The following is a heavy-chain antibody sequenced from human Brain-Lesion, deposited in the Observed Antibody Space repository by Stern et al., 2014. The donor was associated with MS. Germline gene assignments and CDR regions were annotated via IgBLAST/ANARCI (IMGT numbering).Heavy chain of an antibody. Sequence: VQLLQSGAEVKKPGASVKVSCKTSGYIFTGYYIHWVRQAPGQGLEWMAWINPNNGGTKYAQKFQGRVTMSRDTSIGTAYVELSSLTSDDTAVYYCARDQRGITIFGVVTDYYYLGMDVWGQGTTVTVSS. CDR2: INPNNGGT. V-gene: IGHV1-2*02. CDR1: GYIFTGYY. CDR3: ARDQRGITIFGVVTDYYYLGMDV. D-gene: IGHD3-3*01. J-gene: IGHJ6*02.